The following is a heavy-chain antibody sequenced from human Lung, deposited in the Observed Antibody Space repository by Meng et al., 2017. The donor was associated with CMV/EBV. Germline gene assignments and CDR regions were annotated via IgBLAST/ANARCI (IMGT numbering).Heavy chain of an antibody. D-gene: IGHD6-19*01. J-gene: IGHJ4*02. CDR2: IYHSGRT. V-gene: IGHV4-4*02. CDR3: ASFPPPGKQWLVPDY. Sequence: KESGPGRGEPGGHLSLPRAVSGGSLSSSNWWRWVRQPPGKGLEWIGEIYHSGRTNYNPSLKSRVTISVDKSKNQFSLKLSSVTAADTAVYYCASFPPPGKQWLVPDYWGKGTLVTVSS. CDR1: GGSLSSSNW.